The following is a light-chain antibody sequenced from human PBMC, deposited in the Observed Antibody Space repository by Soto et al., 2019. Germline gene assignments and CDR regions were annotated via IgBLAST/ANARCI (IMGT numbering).Light chain of an antibody. CDR2: EVT. Sequence: QSVLTQPPSAAGSPGQRVTISCTGTSSDVGGYNYVSWYQQHPDKAPKLMIYEVTNRPSGVPHRFFGSKSGNTASLTGSGLQAEDEAAYYCSSYAGSNHVVFGGGTKLTVL. V-gene: IGLV2-8*01. J-gene: IGLJ2*01. CDR1: SSDVGGYNY. CDR3: SSYAGSNHVV.